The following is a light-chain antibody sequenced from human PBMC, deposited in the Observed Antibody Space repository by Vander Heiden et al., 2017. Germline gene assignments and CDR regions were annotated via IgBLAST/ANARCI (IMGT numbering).Light chain of an antibody. CDR3: QAWDSSTVI. Sequence: YELTQLPSLSVSPGQTASITCSGDKLGDKYACWYQQKAGQSPVLVIYQESKRPSGIPERFSGSNSGNTATLTISGTQAIDEADYYCQAWDSSTVIFGGGTKLTVL. V-gene: IGLV3-1*01. J-gene: IGLJ2*01. CDR1: KLGDKY. CDR2: QES.